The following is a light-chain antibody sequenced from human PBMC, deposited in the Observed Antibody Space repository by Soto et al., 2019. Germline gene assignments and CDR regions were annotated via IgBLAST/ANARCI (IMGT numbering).Light chain of an antibody. CDR3: QQYGSSRWT. V-gene: IGKV3-20*01. CDR1: QSVSSSY. Sequence: EVVLTQSPGTLSLSPGERTTLSCRASQSVSSSYLAWYQQKPGQAPRLLIYAASSRATGNPDRFSGSGSGTDFTLTISRLEPEDCAVYYCQQYGSSRWTFGQGTKVEIK. J-gene: IGKJ1*01. CDR2: AAS.